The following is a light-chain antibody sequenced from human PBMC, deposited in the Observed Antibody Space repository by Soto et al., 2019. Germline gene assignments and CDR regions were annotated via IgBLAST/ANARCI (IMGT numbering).Light chain of an antibody. J-gene: IGKJ1*01. CDR3: QYYNNYCWT. CDR1: QSIRSW. V-gene: IGKV1-5*03. Sequence: DIQLTQSPSTLSASAGDRVTITCRASQSIRSWLAWYQQKPGKAPKFLIYKTSNLESGVPSRFSGSGSGTEFTLTISSLQPDDFATYYCQYYNNYCWTFGQGTKVESK. CDR2: KTS.